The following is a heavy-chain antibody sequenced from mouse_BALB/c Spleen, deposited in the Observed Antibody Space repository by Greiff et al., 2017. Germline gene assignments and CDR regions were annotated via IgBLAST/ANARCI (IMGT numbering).Heavy chain of an antibody. D-gene: IGHD1-1*01. CDR1: GYTFTSYW. CDR2: IYPGDGDT. CDR3: ARGDYYGSSYQGMDY. J-gene: IGHJ4*01. Sequence: QVQLQQSGAELARPGASVKLSCKASGYTFTSYWMQWVKQRPGQGLEWIGAIYPGDGDTRYTQKFKGKATLTADKSSSTAYMQLSSLASEDSAVYYCARGDYYGSSYQGMDYWGQGTSVTVSS. V-gene: IGHV1-87*01.